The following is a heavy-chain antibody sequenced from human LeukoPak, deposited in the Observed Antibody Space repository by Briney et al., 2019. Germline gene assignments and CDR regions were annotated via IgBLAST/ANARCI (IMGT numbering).Heavy chain of an antibody. CDR1: GFTFSRDY. V-gene: IGHV3-64*01. Sequence: PGGSLRLSYAASGFTFSRDYIHWVRQAPGKGLEYVSAISSNGGKTHYTNSVKSRFTISRDNSKNTVYLQMGSLSTEDTAVYYCARGHYGLDVWGQGTTVTVSS. J-gene: IGHJ6*02. CDR2: ISSNGGKT. CDR3: ARGHYGLDV.